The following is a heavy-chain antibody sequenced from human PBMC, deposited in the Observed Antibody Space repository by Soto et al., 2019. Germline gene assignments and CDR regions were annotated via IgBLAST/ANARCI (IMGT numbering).Heavy chain of an antibody. J-gene: IGHJ6*03. CDR3: AREGYDILLSPAKRGYYMDV. CDR1: GYTFTSYD. D-gene: IGHD3-9*01. V-gene: IGHV1-18*01. CDR2: INPYNGNT. Sequence: GASVKVSCKASGYTFTSYDINWVRQATGQGLEWMGWINPYNGNTNYAQKFQGRVTMTTDTSTSTAYMELRSLRSDDTAVYYCAREGYDILLSPAKRGYYMDVWGKGTTVTVSS.